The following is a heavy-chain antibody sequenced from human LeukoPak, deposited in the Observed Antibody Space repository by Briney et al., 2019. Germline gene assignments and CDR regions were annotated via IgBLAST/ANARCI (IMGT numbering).Heavy chain of an antibody. CDR2: IRYDGSNK. V-gene: IGHV3-30*02. Sequence: GGALRLSCAASGCTFSSYGMHWVRQAPGKGLEWVAFIRYDGSNKYYADSVKGRFTISRDNSKNTLYLQMNSLRAEDTAVYYCAKVQYSSSWYGIDYWGQGTLVTVSS. D-gene: IGHD6-13*01. CDR3: AKVQYSSSWYGIDY. CDR1: GCTFSSYG. J-gene: IGHJ4*02.